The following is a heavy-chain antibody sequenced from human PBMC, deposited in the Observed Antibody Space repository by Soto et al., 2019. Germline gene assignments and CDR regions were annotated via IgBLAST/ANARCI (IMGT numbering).Heavy chain of an antibody. J-gene: IGHJ4*02. CDR3: ARAPYYDFWSGPWYFDY. D-gene: IGHD3-3*01. Sequence: SVKVSCKASGGTFSSYAISWVRQAPGQGLEWMGGIIPIFGTANYAQKFQGRVTITADKSTSTAYMELSSLRSEDTAVYYCARAPYYDFWSGPWYFDYWGQGPLVTASS. CDR2: IIPIFGTA. V-gene: IGHV1-69*06. CDR1: GGTFSSYA.